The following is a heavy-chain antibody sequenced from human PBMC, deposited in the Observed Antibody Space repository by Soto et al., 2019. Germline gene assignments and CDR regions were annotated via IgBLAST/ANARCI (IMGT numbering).Heavy chain of an antibody. CDR1: AFSFSNFW. D-gene: IGHD6-19*01. V-gene: IGHV3-7*01. Sequence: EVQLVESGGGLVQPGGSLRLSCAASAFSFSNFWMAWVRQTPGKGPEWVATIKDDGSEKYYVDSLKGRFTVSRDNAENSLYLQMNSLRVEDTAIYYFTRDVGWGDFDIWGQRTMVIVSS. CDR3: TRDVGWGDFDI. CDR2: IKDDGSEK. J-gene: IGHJ3*02.